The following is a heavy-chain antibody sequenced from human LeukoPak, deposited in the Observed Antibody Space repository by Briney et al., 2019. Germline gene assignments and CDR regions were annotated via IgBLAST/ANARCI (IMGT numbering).Heavy chain of an antibody. V-gene: IGHV4-61*02. Sequence: SETLSLTYTVSGGSISSSSYYWSWIRQPAGKGLEWIGRIYTSGSTNYNPSLKSRVTISVDTSKNQFSLKLTSVTAADTAVYHCARVSWFPGTSYYYMDVWGKGTTVTVSS. D-gene: IGHD1-1*01. CDR1: GGSISSSSYY. J-gene: IGHJ6*03. CDR2: IYTSGST. CDR3: ARVSWFPGTSYYYMDV.